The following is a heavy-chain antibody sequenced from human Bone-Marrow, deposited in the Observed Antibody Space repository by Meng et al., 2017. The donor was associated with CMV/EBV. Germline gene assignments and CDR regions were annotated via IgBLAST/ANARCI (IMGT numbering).Heavy chain of an antibody. D-gene: IGHD7-27*01. Sequence: KVSCKGSGYSFTSYWIGWVRQMPGKGLEWMGIIYPGDSETTYSASFQGQVTISAYKSISTAYLQWSSLKASDTAMYYCARRNGGTNWFDPWGQGTLVTVSS. CDR2: IYPGDSET. CDR1: GYSFTSYW. V-gene: IGHV5-51*01. CDR3: ARRNGGTNWFDP. J-gene: IGHJ5*02.